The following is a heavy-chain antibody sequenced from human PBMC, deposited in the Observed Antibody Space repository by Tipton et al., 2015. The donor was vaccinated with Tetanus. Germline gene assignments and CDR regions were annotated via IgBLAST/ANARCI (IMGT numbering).Heavy chain of an antibody. CDR1: GYTFTSYG. CDR2: ISAYNGNT. Sequence: QSRPEVKKPGASVKVSCKASGYTFTSYGISWVRQAPGQGLEWMGWISAYNGNTNYAQKLQGRVTMTTDTSTSTAYMELRSLRSDDTAVYYCAREELVVVADHYYYGMDVWGQGTTVTVSS. CDR3: AREELVVVADHYYYGMDV. V-gene: IGHV1-18*01. D-gene: IGHD2-2*01. J-gene: IGHJ6*02.